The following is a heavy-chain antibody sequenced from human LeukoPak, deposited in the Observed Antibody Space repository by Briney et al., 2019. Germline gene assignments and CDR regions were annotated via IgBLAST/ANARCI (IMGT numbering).Heavy chain of an antibody. CDR2: INHSGGT. CDR1: GGSFSGYY. V-gene: IGHV4-34*01. J-gene: IGHJ5*02. CDR3: ARALGATPSNWFDP. D-gene: IGHD5-12*01. Sequence: IPSETLSLTCAVYGGSFSGYYWSWIRQPPGKGLEWIGEINHSGGTNYNPSLKSRVTISVDTSKNQFSLKLSSVTAADTAVYYCARALGATPSNWFDPWGQGTLVTVSS.